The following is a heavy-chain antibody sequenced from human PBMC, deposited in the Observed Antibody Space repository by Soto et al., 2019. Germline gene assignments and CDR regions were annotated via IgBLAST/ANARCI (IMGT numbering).Heavy chain of an antibody. D-gene: IGHD6-19*01. CDR3: AKYRSSGWLYYYYYGMDV. Sequence: GGSLRLSCAASGFTFSSYGMHWVRQAPGKGLEWVAVISYDGSNKYYADSVKGRFTISRDNSKNTLYLQMNSLRAEDTAVYYCAKYRSSGWLYYYYYGMDVWGQGTTVTVSS. CDR1: GFTFSSYG. J-gene: IGHJ6*02. V-gene: IGHV3-30*18. CDR2: ISYDGSNK.